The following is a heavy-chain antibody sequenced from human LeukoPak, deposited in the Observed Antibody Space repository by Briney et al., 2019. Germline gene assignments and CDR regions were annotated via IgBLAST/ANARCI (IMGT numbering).Heavy chain of an antibody. J-gene: IGHJ4*02. CDR1: GYTFFSYG. CDR2: ISAYNGDT. Sequence: ASVKVSCKASGYTFFSYGISWVRQAPGQGLEWMGWISAYNGDTNYTQKFQGKVTMTTDTSTNTAYMELRGLRSDDTAVYYCARDDSNYVLIDYWGQGTLVTVSS. CDR3: ARDDSNYVLIDY. V-gene: IGHV1-18*01. D-gene: IGHD4-11*01.